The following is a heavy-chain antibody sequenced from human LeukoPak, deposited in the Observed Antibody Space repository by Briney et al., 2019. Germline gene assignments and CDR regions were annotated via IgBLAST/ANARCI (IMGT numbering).Heavy chain of an antibody. V-gene: IGHV3-74*01. CDR1: GFTFSNYW. D-gene: IGHD3-10*01. Sequence: GGSLRLSCAASGFTFSNYWMHWVRQAPGKGLVWVSRIKPDGSTTAYADSVKGRFTISRDNAKNTLYLQMNSLRDDDTAVYYLSKFRLAWEGEYYFDCWGQGSLVTVSS. J-gene: IGHJ4*02. CDR2: IKPDGSTT. CDR3: SKFRLAWEGEYYFDC.